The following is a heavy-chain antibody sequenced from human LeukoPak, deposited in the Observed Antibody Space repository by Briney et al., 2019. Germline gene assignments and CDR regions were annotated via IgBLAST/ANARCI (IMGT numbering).Heavy chain of an antibody. CDR2: IYYSGST. Sequence: SETLSLTCTVSGGSISSYYWSWIRQPPGKGLEWIGYIYYSGSTNYNPSLKSRVTISVDTSKNQFSLKLSSVTAADTAVYYCARHYRSGGSCRRLDYWGQGTLVTVSS. CDR1: GGSISSYY. D-gene: IGHD2-15*01. J-gene: IGHJ4*02. CDR3: ARHYRSGGSCRRLDY. V-gene: IGHV4-59*08.